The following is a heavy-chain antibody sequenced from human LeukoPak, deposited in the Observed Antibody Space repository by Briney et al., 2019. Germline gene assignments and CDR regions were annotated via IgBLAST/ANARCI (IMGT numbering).Heavy chain of an antibody. Sequence: SVKASCKASGGTFSSYAISWVRQAPGQGLEWMGGIIPIFGTANYAQKFQGRVTITTDESTSTAYMELSSLRSEDTAVYYCARDRYYDSTGSYRGSEDAFDIWGQGTMVTVSS. CDR1: GGTFSSYA. J-gene: IGHJ3*02. D-gene: IGHD3-22*01. V-gene: IGHV1-69*05. CDR2: IIPIFGTA. CDR3: ARDRYYDSTGSYRGSEDAFDI.